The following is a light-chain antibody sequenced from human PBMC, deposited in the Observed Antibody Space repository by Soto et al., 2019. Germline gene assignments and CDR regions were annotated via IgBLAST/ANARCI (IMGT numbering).Light chain of an antibody. Sequence: EIVLTQSPATLSLSPGERATLSCRASQSVSTNLAWYQQKAGQAPRLLIYGASTRATGIPARFSGSGSGTDFTLTISSLEPEDFAVYYCQQRSNWHLTFGQGTRLEIK. J-gene: IGKJ5*01. CDR2: GAS. V-gene: IGKV3D-11*02. CDR3: QQRSNWHLT. CDR1: QSVSTN.